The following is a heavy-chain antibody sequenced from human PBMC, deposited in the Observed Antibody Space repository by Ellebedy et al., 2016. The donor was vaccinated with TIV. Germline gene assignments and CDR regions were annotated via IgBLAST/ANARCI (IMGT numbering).Heavy chain of an antibody. V-gene: IGHV4-61*05. D-gene: IGHD1-26*01. CDR3: ARHGELLWGTLGY. CDR1: GGSISRSSYY. CDR2: IYYSGST. Sequence: SETLSLTCNVSGGSISRSSYYWGWIRQPPGKGLEWIGYIYYSGSTNYNPSLKSRVTISVDTSKNQFSLKLSSVTAADTAVYYCARHGELLWGTLGYWGQGTLVTVSS. J-gene: IGHJ4*02.